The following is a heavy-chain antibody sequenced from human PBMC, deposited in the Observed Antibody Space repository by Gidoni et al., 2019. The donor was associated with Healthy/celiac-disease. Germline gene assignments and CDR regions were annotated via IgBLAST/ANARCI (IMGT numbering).Heavy chain of an antibody. CDR2: IWYDGSNK. D-gene: IGHD2-2*01. V-gene: IGHV3-33*01. J-gene: IGHJ3*02. CDR1: GFTFSSYG. CDR3: ARGVEMAPNDAFDI. Sequence: QVQLVESGGGVVQPGRSLRLSCEASGFTFSSYGMHWVRQAPGKGLEWVAVIWYDGSNKYYADSVKGRFTISRDNSKNTLYLQMNSLRAEDTAVYYCARGVEMAPNDAFDIWGQGTMVTVSS.